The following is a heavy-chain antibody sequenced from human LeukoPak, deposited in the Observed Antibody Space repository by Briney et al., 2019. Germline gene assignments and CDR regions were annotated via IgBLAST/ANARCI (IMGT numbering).Heavy chain of an antibody. J-gene: IGHJ5*02. D-gene: IGHD3-10*01. CDR2: ISSSSSYI. V-gene: IGHV3-21*04. CDR1: GFTFSRYT. CDR3: ARAGIPYYYGSGRINWFDP. Sequence: GGSLRLSCAASGFTFSRYTMNWVRQAPGKGLEWVSSISSSSSYIYYADSVKGRFTISRDNAKNSLYLQMNSLRAEDTAVYYCARAGIPYYYGSGRINWFDPWGQGTLVTVSS.